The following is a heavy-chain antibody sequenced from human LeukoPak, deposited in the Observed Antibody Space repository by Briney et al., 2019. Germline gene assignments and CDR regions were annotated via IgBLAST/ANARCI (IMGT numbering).Heavy chain of an antibody. J-gene: IGHJ4*02. CDR3: ARGPLGWSDY. CDR1: GXTVSNYN. CDR2: ASESGTAI. Sequence: AGSLRLSCAASGXTVSNYNRKWVRQARGKGLEGCLFASESGTAIYYEVYVKGRFTISRDIARNSVYLQMNSLRDEDTAIYYCARGPLGWSDYWGQGLLVTVSS. D-gene: IGHD1-26*01. V-gene: IGHV3-48*02.